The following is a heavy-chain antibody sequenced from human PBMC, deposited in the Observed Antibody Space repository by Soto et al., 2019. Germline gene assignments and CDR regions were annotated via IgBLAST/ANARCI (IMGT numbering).Heavy chain of an antibody. CDR2: IYYSGST. CDR1: GGSVSSGSYY. D-gene: IGHD5-18*01. Sequence: QVQLQESGPGLVKPSETLSLTCTVSGGSVSSGSYYWSWIRQPPGKGLEWIGYIYYSGSTNYNPSLKSRGTISVDTSKNQFSLKLSSVTAADTAVYYCARGVPYSYGYVSWFDPWGQGTLVTVSS. J-gene: IGHJ5*02. CDR3: ARGVPYSYGYVSWFDP. V-gene: IGHV4-61*01.